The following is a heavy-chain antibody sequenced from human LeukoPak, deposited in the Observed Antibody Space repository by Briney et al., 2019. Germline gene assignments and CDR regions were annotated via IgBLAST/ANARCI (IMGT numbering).Heavy chain of an antibody. J-gene: IGHJ4*02. V-gene: IGHV3-30*03. D-gene: IGHD1-26*01. Sequence: GGSLRLSCAASGFTLSSYGMHWVRQAPGKGLEWVAVISYDGSNKYYADSVKGRFTISRDNSKNTLYLQMNSLRAEDTAIYYCVRDRGTYRPIDYWGQGTLVTVSS. CDR3: VRDRGTYRPIDY. CDR1: GFTLSSYG. CDR2: ISYDGSNK.